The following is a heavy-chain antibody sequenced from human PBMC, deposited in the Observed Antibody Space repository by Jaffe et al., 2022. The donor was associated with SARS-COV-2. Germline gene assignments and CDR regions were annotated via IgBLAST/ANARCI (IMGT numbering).Heavy chain of an antibody. D-gene: IGHD6-6*01. V-gene: IGHV3-30*03. CDR3: AYSSSSWLYYFDY. CDR2: ISYDGSNK. CDR1: GFTFSSYG. Sequence: QVQLVESGGGVVQPGRSLRLSCAASGFTFSSYGMHWVRQAPGKGLEWVAVISYDGSNKYYADSVKGRFTISRDNSKNTLYLQMNSLRAEDTAVYYCAYSSSSWLYYFDYWGQGTLVTVSS. J-gene: IGHJ4*02.